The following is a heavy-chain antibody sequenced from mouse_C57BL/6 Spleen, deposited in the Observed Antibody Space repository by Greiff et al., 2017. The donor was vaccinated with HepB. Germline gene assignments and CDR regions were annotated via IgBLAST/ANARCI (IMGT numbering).Heavy chain of an antibody. V-gene: IGHV1-69*01. J-gene: IGHJ3*01. CDR2: IDPSDSYT. Sequence: QVQLQQPGAELVMPGASVKLSCKASGYTFTSYWMHWVKQRPGQGLEWIGEIDPSDSYTNYNQTFKGKSTLTVDKSSSTAYMQLSSLTSEDSAVYYCARSERDGFAYWGQGTLVTVSA. CDR3: ARSERDGFAY. CDR1: GYTFTSYW. D-gene: IGHD3-3*01.